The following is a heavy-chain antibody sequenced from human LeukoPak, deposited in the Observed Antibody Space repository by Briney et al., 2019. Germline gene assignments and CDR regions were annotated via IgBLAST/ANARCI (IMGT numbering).Heavy chain of an antibody. CDR1: GGSFRGYY. Sequence: SETLSLTCAVYGGSFRGYYWSWIRKPPGKGLEWIGEINHSGSTNYNPSLKSRVTISVDTSKNQFSLKLSSVTAADTAVYYCARGPLLLPYYYGMDVWGQGTTVTVSS. D-gene: IGHD2-15*01. J-gene: IGHJ6*02. CDR2: INHSGST. CDR3: ARGPLLLPYYYGMDV. V-gene: IGHV4-34*01.